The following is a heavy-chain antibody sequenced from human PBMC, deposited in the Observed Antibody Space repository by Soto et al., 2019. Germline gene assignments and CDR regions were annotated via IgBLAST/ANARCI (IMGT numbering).Heavy chain of an antibody. Sequence: GESLKISCKGSGYSFTSYWIGWVRQMPGKSLEWMGIIYPGDSDTRYSPSFQGQVTISADKSIGTAYLQWSSLKASATAMYYCARPSPPLLWFGEFRATYYYYMDVWGNGTTVTVSS. V-gene: IGHV5-51*01. CDR1: GYSFTSYW. CDR3: ARPSPPLLWFGEFRATYYYYMDV. D-gene: IGHD3-10*01. CDR2: IYPGDSDT. J-gene: IGHJ6*03.